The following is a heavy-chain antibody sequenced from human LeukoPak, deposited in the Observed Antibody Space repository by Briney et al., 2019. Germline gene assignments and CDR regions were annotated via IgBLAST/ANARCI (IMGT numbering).Heavy chain of an antibody. CDR1: GNSFSNYW. J-gene: IGHJ4*02. D-gene: IGHD5-18*01. Sequence: GESLKISCKGSGNSFSNYWIGWVRQMPGKGLEWMGIIYPGDSDTRYSPSFQGHVTISADKFTSTVYLQWTSLKASDTAMYYCARHKRSTAMEYWGQGTLVTVSS. V-gene: IGHV5-51*01. CDR2: IYPGDSDT. CDR3: ARHKRSTAMEY.